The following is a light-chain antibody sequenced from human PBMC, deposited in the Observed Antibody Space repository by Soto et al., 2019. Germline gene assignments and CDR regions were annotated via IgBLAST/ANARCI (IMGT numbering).Light chain of an antibody. CDR2: DAS. Sequence: DIQMTQSPSTLSAYVGDKVTITCRAGQSINNGLAWYQQKPGKAPKLLICDASSLESGIPSRFGGSGSGTEFTLTISSLQPDDFATYYCQQSESPSLAFGGGTKVDIK. CDR1: QSINNG. V-gene: IGKV1-5*01. CDR3: QQSESPSLA. J-gene: IGKJ4*01.